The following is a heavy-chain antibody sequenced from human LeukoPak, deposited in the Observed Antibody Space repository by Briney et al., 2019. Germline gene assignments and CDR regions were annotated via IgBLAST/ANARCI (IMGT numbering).Heavy chain of an antibody. CDR2: IYPGDSDT. D-gene: IGHD3-3*01. Sequence: GESLKISCKGSGYSFTSYWIGWVRQMPGKGLEWMGIIYPGDSDTRYSPSFQGQVTISADKSISTAYLQWSSLKASDTAMYYCARQSTRFLEWSSFDYWGQGTLVTVSS. CDR1: GYSFTSYW. J-gene: IGHJ4*02. V-gene: IGHV5-51*01. CDR3: ARQSTRFLEWSSFDY.